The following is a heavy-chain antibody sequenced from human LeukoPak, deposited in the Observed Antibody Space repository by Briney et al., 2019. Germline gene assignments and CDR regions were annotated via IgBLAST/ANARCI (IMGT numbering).Heavy chain of an antibody. D-gene: IGHD5-18*01. CDR1: GFTFSSYS. J-gene: IGHJ5*02. Sequence: GGSLRLSCAASGFTFSSYSMNWVRQPPGKGLEWVSSTFQGGGEIHYADSVRGRFTISRDNSRSTLFLQMNSLRGEDTAIYYCATYRQVMLPFEAWGRGTLVTVSS. V-gene: IGHV3-21*04. CDR2: TFQGGGEI. CDR3: ATYRQVMLPFEA.